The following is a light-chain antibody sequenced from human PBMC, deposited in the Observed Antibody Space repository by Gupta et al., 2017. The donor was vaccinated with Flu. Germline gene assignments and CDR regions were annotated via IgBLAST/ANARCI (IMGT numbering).Light chain of an antibody. Sequence: SYVLTQPPSVSAAPGQTARITCGGNNIGSKSVHWYQQKPGQAPVLIVYGDTDRPPGIPERLSVSNSGNTATLTISRVEAGDEADYYCQVWDPSSEVVFGGGIKLTVL. CDR3: QVWDPSSEVV. CDR1: NIGSKS. CDR2: GDT. J-gene: IGLJ2*01. V-gene: IGLV3-21*02.